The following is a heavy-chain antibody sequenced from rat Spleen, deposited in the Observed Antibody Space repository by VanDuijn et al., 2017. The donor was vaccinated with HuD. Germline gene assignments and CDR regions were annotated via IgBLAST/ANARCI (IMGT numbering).Heavy chain of an antibody. CDR2: INSAGTT. CDR1: VYSITSSYR. J-gene: IGHJ3*01. D-gene: IGHD1-12*02. CDR3: ARSDGVHYFLPFAD. V-gene: IGHV3-3*01. Sequence: EVQLQESGPGLVKPSQSLSLTCSVTVYSITSSYRWNWIRKFPGNKLEWMGYINSAGTTIYSPSLKSRISITRDTSKNQFFLQVNSVTTDDTATYYCARSDGVHYFLPFADWGQGSLVTVSS.